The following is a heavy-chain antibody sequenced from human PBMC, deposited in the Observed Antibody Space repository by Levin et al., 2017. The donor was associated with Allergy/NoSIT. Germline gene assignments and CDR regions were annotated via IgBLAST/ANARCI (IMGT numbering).Heavy chain of an antibody. V-gene: IGHV4-30-4*01. Sequence: SETLSLTCTVSGGSISSGDYYWSWIRQPPGKGLEWIGYIYYSGSTYYNPSLKSRVTISVDTSKNQFSLKLSSVTAADTAVYYCARDSVVRGADDAFDIWGQGTMVTVSS. J-gene: IGHJ3*02. D-gene: IGHD3-10*01. CDR2: IYYSGST. CDR1: GGSISSGDYY. CDR3: ARDSVVRGADDAFDI.